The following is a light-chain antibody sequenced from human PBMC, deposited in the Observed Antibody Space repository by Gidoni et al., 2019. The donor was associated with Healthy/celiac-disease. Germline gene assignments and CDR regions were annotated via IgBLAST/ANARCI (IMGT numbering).Light chain of an antibody. CDR2: WAS. CDR3: QQYYSTPT. V-gene: IGKV4-1*01. Sequence: QSVLYSSNNKNYLAWYQQKPGQPPKLLIYWASTRESGVPDRFSGSGSGTDFTLTISSLQAEDVAVYYCQQYYSTPTFXGXTKVEIK. CDR1: QSVLYSSNNKNY. J-gene: IGKJ4*01.